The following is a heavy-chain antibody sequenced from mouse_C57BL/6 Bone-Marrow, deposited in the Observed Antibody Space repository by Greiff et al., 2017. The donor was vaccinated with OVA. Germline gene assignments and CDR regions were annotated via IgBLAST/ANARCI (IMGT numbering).Heavy chain of an antibody. CDR3: AGFYYYGSSTAGFAY. V-gene: IGHV14-3*01. CDR2: IDPANGNT. CDR1: GFNIKNTY. J-gene: IGHJ3*01. Sequence: EVQRVESVAELVRPGASVKLSCTASGFNIKNTYMHWVKQRPEQGLEWIGRIDPANGNTKYAPKFQGKATITADTSSNTAYLQLSSLTSEDTAIYYCAGFYYYGSSTAGFAYWGQGTLVTVSA. D-gene: IGHD1-1*01.